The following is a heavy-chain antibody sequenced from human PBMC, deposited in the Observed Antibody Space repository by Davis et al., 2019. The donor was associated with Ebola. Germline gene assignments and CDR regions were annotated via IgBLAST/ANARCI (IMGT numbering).Heavy chain of an antibody. J-gene: IGHJ4*02. D-gene: IGHD2/OR15-2a*01. V-gene: IGHV3-30*18. CDR1: GFTFSSYG. CDR2: ISYDGSNK. Sequence: GESLKISCAASGFTFSSYGMHWVRQAPGKGLEWVAVISYDGSNKYYAESVKGRFTISRENSKNTLYLQMNSLRAEDTAVYYCAKGDSMLHWGQGTLVTVSS. CDR3: AKGDSMLH.